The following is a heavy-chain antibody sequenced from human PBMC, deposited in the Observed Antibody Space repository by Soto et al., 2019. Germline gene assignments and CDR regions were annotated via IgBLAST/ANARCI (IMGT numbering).Heavy chain of an antibody. CDR3: ARDFGWYCTKGVCDRNNWFDP. CDR1: GYTFTSYG. D-gene: IGHD2-8*01. J-gene: IGHJ5*02. CDR2: ISAYNGNT. Sequence: ASVKVSCKASGYTFTSYGISWVRQAPGQGLEWMGWISAYNGNTNYAQKLQGRVTMTTDTSTSTAYMELRSLRSDDTAVYYCARDFGWYCTKGVCDRNNWFDPWGQGTLVTVSS. V-gene: IGHV1-18*01.